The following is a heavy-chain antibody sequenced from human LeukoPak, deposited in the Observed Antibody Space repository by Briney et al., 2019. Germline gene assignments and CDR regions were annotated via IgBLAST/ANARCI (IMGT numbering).Heavy chain of an antibody. J-gene: IGHJ4*02. CDR1: GFTFSDYY. Sequence: PGGSLRLSCAASGFTFSDYYMSWIRQAPGKGLEWVSYISSSSSYTKYGDSVKGRFTISRDNAKNSLYLQVNSLRAEDTAVYYRARGTGTTAYFDYWGQGTLVTVSS. CDR2: ISSSSSYT. CDR3: ARGTGTTAYFDY. V-gene: IGHV3-11*06. D-gene: IGHD1-1*01.